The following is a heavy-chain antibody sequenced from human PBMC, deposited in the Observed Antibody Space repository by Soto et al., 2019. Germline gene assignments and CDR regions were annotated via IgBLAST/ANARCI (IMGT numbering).Heavy chain of an antibody. J-gene: IGHJ2*01. CDR1: GFTFSSYA. CDR2: ISSNGGST. Sequence: EVQLVESGGGLVQPGGSLRLSCAASGFTFSSYAMHWVRQAPGKGLEYVSAISSNGGSTYYANSVKGRFTISRDNSKNTLYLQMGSLRAEDMAVDYCARDRGYCSRTSCYGKINWYFDLWGRGTLVTVSS. D-gene: IGHD2-2*01. V-gene: IGHV3-64*01. CDR3: ARDRGYCSRTSCYGKINWYFDL.